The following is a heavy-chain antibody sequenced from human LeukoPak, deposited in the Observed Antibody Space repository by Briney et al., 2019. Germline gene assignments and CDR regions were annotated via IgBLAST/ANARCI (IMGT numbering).Heavy chain of an antibody. CDR2: INPNSGGT. CDR3: ASHYYDSSAYFDY. J-gene: IGHJ4*02. V-gene: IGHV1-2*02. CDR1: GYTFTGYY. Sequence: ASVKVSCKASGYTFTGYYMHWVRQAPGQGLEWMGWINPNSGGTNYAQKFQGRVTMTRDTSISTAYMELSRLRSDDTAVYYCASHYYDSSAYFDYWGQGTLVTVSS. D-gene: IGHD3-22*01.